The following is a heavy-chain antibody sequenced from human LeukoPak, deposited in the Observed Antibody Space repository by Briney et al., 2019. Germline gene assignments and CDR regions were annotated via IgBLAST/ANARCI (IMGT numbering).Heavy chain of an antibody. V-gene: IGHV1-2*02. CDR3: ATVRDIVVGGGTYYFDY. Sequence: ASVKVSCKASGYTFIGYYQHWVRQPPGQGLERMGWINIHNGDTTNAQKYQGRVTITRATSITTAYMELSRLRSDDTAVYYCATVRDIVVGGGTYYFDYWGQGALVTASS. CDR1: GYTFIGYY. CDR2: INIHNGDT. J-gene: IGHJ4*02. D-gene: IGHD2-15*01.